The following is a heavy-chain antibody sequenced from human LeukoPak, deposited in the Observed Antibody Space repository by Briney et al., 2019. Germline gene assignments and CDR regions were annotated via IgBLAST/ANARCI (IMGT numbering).Heavy chain of an antibody. V-gene: IGHV3-43*01. Sequence: PGGSLRLSCAASGFTFDDYTMHWVRQAPGKGLEWVSLISWDGGSTYYADSVKGRFTISRDNSKNTLYLQLNSLRAEDTAVYYCARDLYGSDDYWGQGTLVIVSS. D-gene: IGHD3-10*01. CDR3: ARDLYGSDDY. CDR1: GFTFDDYT. CDR2: ISWDGGST. J-gene: IGHJ4*02.